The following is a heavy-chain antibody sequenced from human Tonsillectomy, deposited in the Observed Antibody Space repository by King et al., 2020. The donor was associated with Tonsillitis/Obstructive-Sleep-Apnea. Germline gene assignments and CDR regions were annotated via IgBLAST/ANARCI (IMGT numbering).Heavy chain of an antibody. CDR3: ARFLDYGDYVGAFDI. CDR1: GGSFSGYY. J-gene: IGHJ3*02. CDR2: INHSGNI. D-gene: IGHD4-17*01. Sequence: VQLQQWGAGLLKPSETLSLTCAVYGGSFSGYYWSWIRQPPGKGLEWSGEINHSGNINYNPSLKSRVTISVDTSKNQFSLKLSSVTAADTAVYYCARFLDYGDYVGAFDIWGQGTMVTVSS. V-gene: IGHV4-34*01.